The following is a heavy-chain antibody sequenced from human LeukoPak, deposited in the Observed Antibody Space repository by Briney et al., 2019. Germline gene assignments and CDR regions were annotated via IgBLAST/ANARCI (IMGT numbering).Heavy chain of an antibody. CDR1: DDSISFYY. J-gene: IGHJ3*02. D-gene: IGHD1-26*01. CDR2: IYYSGST. CDR3: ARDLGAGDAFDI. Sequence: PSETLSLTCSVSDDSISFYYWNWIRQPPGKGLEWIGYIYYSGSTNYNPSLRRRVTISVDTSKNQFSLKLSSVTAADTAVYYCARDLGAGDAFDIWGQGTMVTVSS. V-gene: IGHV4-59*01.